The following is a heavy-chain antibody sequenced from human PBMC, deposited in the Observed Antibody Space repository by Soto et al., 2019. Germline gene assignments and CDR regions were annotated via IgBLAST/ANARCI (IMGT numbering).Heavy chain of an antibody. V-gene: IGHV1-18*01. D-gene: IGHD6-6*01. CDR1: GYIFIIYG. CDR2: ISTYNGNT. J-gene: IGHJ4*02. CDR3: ARDRLNPGYFEY. Sequence: ASVKVSCKASGYIFIIYGLSWVRRGPGQGLEWMGWISTYNGNTNYAQKLQGRVTMTTDTSTNTAYMDLRSLRSDDTAVYYCARDRLNPGYFEYWGQGTLVTVSS.